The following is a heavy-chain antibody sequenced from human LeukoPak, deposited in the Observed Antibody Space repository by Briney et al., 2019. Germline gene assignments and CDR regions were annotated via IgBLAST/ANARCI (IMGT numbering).Heavy chain of an antibody. CDR3: ARVGIAVAGTLAFDI. CDR2: IYYSGST. J-gene: IGHJ3*02. Sequence: PSETLSLTCTVSGGSISSYYWSWIRQPPGKGLEWIGYIYYSGSTNYNPPLKSRVTISVDTSKNQFSLKLSSVTAADTAVYYCARVGIAVAGTLAFDIWGQGTMVTVSS. CDR1: GGSISSYY. V-gene: IGHV4-59*01. D-gene: IGHD6-19*01.